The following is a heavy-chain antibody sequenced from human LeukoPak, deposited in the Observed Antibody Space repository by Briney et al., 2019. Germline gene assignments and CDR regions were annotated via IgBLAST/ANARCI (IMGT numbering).Heavy chain of an antibody. CDR2: IYYSGSA. V-gene: IGHV4-39*07. D-gene: IGHD3-10*01. CDR3: AREAYGSEAFDI. CDR1: GGSVSSSSYY. Sequence: SETLSLTCTVSGGSVSSSSYYWDWIRQPPGKGLEWIGSIYYSGSAYYNPSLKSRLTISIDTSNNQFSLKLSSVTAADTAVYYCAREAYGSEAFDIWGQGTMVTVSS. J-gene: IGHJ3*02.